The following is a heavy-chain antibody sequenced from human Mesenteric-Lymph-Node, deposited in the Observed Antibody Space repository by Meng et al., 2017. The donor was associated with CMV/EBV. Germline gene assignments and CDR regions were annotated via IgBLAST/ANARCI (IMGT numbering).Heavy chain of an antibody. J-gene: IGHJ4*02. V-gene: IGHV3-30*02. CDR1: GFIFSRYG. Sequence: GESLKISCAASGFIFSRYGMHWVRQAPGKGLEWVAFIRYDGSTKYYADSVKGRFTISRDNAKTSLYLQMNSLRAEDTAVYYCARGYYDFGSDYYHHYFDYWGQGALVTVSS. D-gene: IGHD3-3*01. CDR3: ARGYYDFGSDYYHHYFDY. CDR2: IRYDGSTK.